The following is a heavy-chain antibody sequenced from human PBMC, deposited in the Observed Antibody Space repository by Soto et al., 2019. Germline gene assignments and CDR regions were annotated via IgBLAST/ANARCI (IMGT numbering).Heavy chain of an antibody. CDR1: GFTFNSYA. Sequence: EVQLLESGGGLVQPGGSLRLSCAVSGFTFNSYAMSWVRQAPGKGLEWVSVISGSGGITYYADSVKGRFTISRDNSKNTLYLQMNSLRAEDTAVYYCAIGGIAATGVLRDWGQGTLVTVSS. D-gene: IGHD6-13*01. V-gene: IGHV3-23*01. J-gene: IGHJ4*02. CDR2: ISGSGGIT. CDR3: AIGGIAATGVLRD.